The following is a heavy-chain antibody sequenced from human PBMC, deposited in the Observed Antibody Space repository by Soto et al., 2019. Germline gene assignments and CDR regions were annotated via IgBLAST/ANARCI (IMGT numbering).Heavy chain of an antibody. CDR1: GGSISSSSYY. V-gene: IGHV4-39*01. J-gene: IGHJ4*02. D-gene: IGHD3-10*01. CDR2: IYYSGST. CDR3: ARRITRAYYFDY. Sequence: PSETLSLTCTVSGGSISSSSYYWGWIRQPPGKGLEWIGSIYYSGSTYYNPSLKSRVTISVDTSKNQFSLKLSSVTAADTAVYYCARRITRAYYFDYWGQGTLVTVS.